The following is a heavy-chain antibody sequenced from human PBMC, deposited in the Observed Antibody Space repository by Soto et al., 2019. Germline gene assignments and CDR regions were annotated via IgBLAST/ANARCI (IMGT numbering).Heavy chain of an antibody. J-gene: IGHJ4*02. CDR2: ISSSSSYT. V-gene: IGHV3-11*06. CDR1: GFTFSDYY. CDR3: EREMATTYFDY. Sequence: GGSLRLSCAASGFTFSDYYMSWIRQAPGKGLEWVSYISSSSSYTNYADSVKGRFTISRDNAKNSLYLQMNSLRAEDTAVYYCEREMATTYFDYWGQGTLVTVSS. D-gene: IGHD5-12*01.